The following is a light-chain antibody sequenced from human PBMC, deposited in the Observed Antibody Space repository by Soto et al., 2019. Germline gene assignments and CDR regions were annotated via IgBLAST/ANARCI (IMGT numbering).Light chain of an antibody. J-gene: IGLJ1*01. CDR3: GSWDSSLSAYV. CDR2: DDN. Sequence: QGLLTQPPSVSAAPGQKVTISCSGSMSNIGGNSVSWYQQLPGTAPKLLIYDDNKLPSGIPDRFSGSKSGTSATLGITGFQTGDEADYYCGSWDSSLSAYVFGTGTKVTVL. V-gene: IGLV1-51*01. CDR1: MSNIGGNS.